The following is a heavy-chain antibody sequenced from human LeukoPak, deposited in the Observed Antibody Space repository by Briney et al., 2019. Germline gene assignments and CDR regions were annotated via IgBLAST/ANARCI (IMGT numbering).Heavy chain of an antibody. Sequence: GGSLRLSCAASGFTFSSYGMHWVRQAPGKGLEWVAFIRYDGSNKKYADSVKGRFTISRDSPKNTLYLQMNSLRAEDTAVYYCAKDGGVRGPDYYYYMDVWGKGTTVTISS. CDR3: AKDGGVRGPDYYYYMDV. CDR1: GFTFSSYG. J-gene: IGHJ6*03. V-gene: IGHV3-30*02. D-gene: IGHD3-10*01. CDR2: IRYDGSNK.